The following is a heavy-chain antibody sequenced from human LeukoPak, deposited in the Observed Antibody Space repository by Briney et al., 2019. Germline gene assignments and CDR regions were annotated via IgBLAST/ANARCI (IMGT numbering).Heavy chain of an antibody. CDR1: GFTFSGYA. Sequence: GGSLRLSCAASGFTFSGYAMSWVRQAPGKGLEWVSAISGSGGSTYYADSVKGRFTISRDNSKNTLYLQMNSLRAEDTAVYYCAKFSSSWYPRKDGYNHYWGQGTLVTVSS. J-gene: IGHJ4*02. CDR3: AKFSSSWYPRKDGYNHY. CDR2: ISGSGGST. D-gene: IGHD6-13*01. V-gene: IGHV3-23*01.